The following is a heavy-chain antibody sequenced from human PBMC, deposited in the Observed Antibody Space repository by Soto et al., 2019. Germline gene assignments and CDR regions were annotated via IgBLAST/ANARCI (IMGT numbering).Heavy chain of an antibody. CDR3: ARGPLLRFLEWLLYPFYYYYMDV. CDR2: IGAYNGNT. Sequence: GASVKVSCKASGYTFTSYGISWVRQAPGQGLEWMGWIGAYNGNTNYAQKLQGRVTMTTDTSTSTAYMELRSLRSDDTAVYYCARGPLLRFLEWLLYPFYYYYMDVWGKGTTVTVSS. J-gene: IGHJ6*03. CDR1: GYTFTSYG. D-gene: IGHD3-3*01. V-gene: IGHV1-18*01.